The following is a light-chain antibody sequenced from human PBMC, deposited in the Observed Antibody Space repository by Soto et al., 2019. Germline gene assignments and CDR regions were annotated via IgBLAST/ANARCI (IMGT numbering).Light chain of an antibody. CDR1: QSVSTN. CDR3: QQYHNWPPYT. Sequence: EIVMTQSPATLSVSPGERATLSCRASQSVSTNLAWYQQKPCRAPRLLMYGASTRATGIPARFSGSWSGTDFTLTISSLQSEDFAVYYCQQYHNWPPYTFGQGTKLEIK. V-gene: IGKV3-15*01. CDR2: GAS. J-gene: IGKJ2*01.